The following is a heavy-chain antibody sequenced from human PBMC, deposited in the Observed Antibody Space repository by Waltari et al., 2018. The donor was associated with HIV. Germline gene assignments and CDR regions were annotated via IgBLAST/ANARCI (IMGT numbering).Heavy chain of an antibody. CDR1: GYSFTTNW. Sequence: DVQLVQSGAEIKKPGEYLKISCKGSGYSFTTNWIGWVRQMPGKGLDWLAIIYLDDSDTRYNQSLRGQVTMSVDRSISTAHLAWRRLKTSDTGIYYCVTSAYGANSWIDYWGQGTPVTVSS. CDR3: VTSAYGANSWIDY. V-gene: IGHV5-51*01. J-gene: IGHJ4*02. CDR2: IYLDDSDT. D-gene: IGHD3-10*01.